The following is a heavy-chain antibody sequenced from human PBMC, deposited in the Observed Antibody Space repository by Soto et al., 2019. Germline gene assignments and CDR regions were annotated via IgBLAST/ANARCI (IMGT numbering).Heavy chain of an antibody. CDR3: AKVGDCTNGVCSFFGP. CDR1: GFTFSSYA. Sequence: PGGSLRLSCAASGFTFSSYAMSWVRQAPGKGLEWVSAISGSGGSTYYADSVKGRFTISRDNSKNTLYLQMNSLRAEDTAVYYCAKVGDCTNGVCSFFGPWGQGTLVTVSS. CDR2: ISGSGGST. D-gene: IGHD2-8*01. V-gene: IGHV3-23*01. J-gene: IGHJ5*02.